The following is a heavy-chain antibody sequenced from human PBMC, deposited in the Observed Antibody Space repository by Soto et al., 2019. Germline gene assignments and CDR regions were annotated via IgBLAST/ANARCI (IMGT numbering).Heavy chain of an antibody. J-gene: IGHJ4*02. D-gene: IGHD5-12*01. V-gene: IGHV3-9*01. CDR3: AKARGRDGYNPTDC. CDR1: GFTFEDYA. CDR2: IGSNSDNI. Sequence: PGGSLRLSCAASGFTFEDYAMYWVRQAPGKGLEWVSGIGSNSDNIGYAESVKGRFTISRDNAKNSLYLQMDSLRVEDTALYYCAKARGRDGYNPTDCWGQGTLVTVSS.